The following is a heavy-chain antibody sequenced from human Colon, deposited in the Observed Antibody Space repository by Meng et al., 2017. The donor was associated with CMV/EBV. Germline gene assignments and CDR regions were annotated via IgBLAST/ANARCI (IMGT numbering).Heavy chain of an antibody. CDR2: ISYDGSNK. V-gene: IGHV3-30-3*01. J-gene: IGHJ4*02. D-gene: IGHD3-22*01. CDR3: ARDQDSSGYCGY. CDR1: GFTFSSYA. Sequence: GESLKISCAASGFTFSSYAMHWVRQAPGKGLEWVAVISYDGSNKYYADSVKGRFTISRDNSKNTLYLQMNSLRAEDTAVYYCARDQDSSGYCGYWGQGTLVTSPQ.